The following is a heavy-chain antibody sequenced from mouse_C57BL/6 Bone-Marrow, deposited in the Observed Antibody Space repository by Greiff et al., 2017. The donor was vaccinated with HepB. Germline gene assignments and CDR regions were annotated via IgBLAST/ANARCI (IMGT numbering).Heavy chain of an antibody. D-gene: IGHD2-2*01. CDR3: TTGGGYYDAMDY. CDR2: IDPENGDT. Sequence: EVQLQQSGAELVRPGASVKLSCTASGFNIKDDYMHWVKQRPEQGLEWIGWIDPENGDTEYASKCQGKATITADTSSNTAYLQLSSLTSEDTAFYYCTTGGGYYDAMDYWGQGTSVTVSS. V-gene: IGHV14-4*01. J-gene: IGHJ4*01. CDR1: GFNIKDDY.